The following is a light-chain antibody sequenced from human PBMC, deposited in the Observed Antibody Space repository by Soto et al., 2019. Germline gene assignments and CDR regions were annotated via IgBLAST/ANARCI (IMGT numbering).Light chain of an antibody. CDR1: QSVSSSY. V-gene: IGKV3-20*01. CDR3: QQYGSSFWT. CDR2: GTS. Sequence: EIVLTQSPGTLSLSPGERATLSCRASQSVSSSYLAWYQQKPGQAPRLLIYGTSVRATGIPDRFSGSGSRTDFTLTISRLEPEDFAVYYCQQYGSSFWTFGQGTKVEIK. J-gene: IGKJ1*01.